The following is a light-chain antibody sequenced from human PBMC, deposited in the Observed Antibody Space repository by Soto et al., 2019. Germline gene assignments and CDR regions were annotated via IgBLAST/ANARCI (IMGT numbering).Light chain of an antibody. J-gene: IGLJ1*01. Sequence: QSVLSHPPSASWSPGHSVTVSCTGTSSDIGDTHYVSWYQQHPGKAPKLMVYEVSKRPSGVPDRFSGSKSGNTASLTVSGLLAEDEGDYYCSSYAGRDNVVFGSGTKVTVL. CDR3: SSYAGRDNVV. CDR1: SSDIGDTHY. V-gene: IGLV2-8*01. CDR2: EVS.